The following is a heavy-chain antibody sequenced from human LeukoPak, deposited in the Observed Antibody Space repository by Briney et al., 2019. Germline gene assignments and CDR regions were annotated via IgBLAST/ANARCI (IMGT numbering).Heavy chain of an antibody. CDR3: AREEAPVEGDDAFDF. V-gene: IGHV3-74*01. D-gene: IGHD6-19*01. CDR1: GFTFSSYS. Sequence: GGSLRLSCAASGFTFSSYSMNWVRQAPGKGLEWVSRINFDGSVTDYADSVKGRFTVSRDNAEGTLFLQMDSLRDDDTAVYFCAREEAPVEGDDAFDFWGQGTMVTVSS. J-gene: IGHJ3*01. CDR2: INFDGSVT.